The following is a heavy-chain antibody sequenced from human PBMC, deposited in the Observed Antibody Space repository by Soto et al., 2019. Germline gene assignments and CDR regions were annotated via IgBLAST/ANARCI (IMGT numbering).Heavy chain of an antibody. CDR3: AHRLRWELPEYAFDI. Sequence: QITLKESGPTLVKPTQTLTLTCTFSGFSLSTSGVGVGWIRQPPGKALEWLALIYWDDDKRYSPSLKSRLTITKDTSKNQVVLTMTNMDPVDTATYYCAHRLRWELPEYAFDIWGQGTMVTVSS. J-gene: IGHJ3*02. CDR2: IYWDDDK. CDR1: GFSLSTSGVG. V-gene: IGHV2-5*02. D-gene: IGHD1-26*01.